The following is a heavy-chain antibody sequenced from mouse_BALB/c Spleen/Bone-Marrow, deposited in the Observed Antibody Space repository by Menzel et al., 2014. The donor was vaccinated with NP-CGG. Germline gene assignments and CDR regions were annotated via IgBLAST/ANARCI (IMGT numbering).Heavy chain of an antibody. J-gene: IGHJ2*01. D-gene: IGHD3-2*01. Sequence: VQLKQSGAELVRPGTSVTGSCTASGYAFTSYLIEWIKQRPGQGLEWIGVINPGSGGANYNEKLKGKATLTADKSSSTAYMQISSLTSDDSAVYLCAREWTARTPSYWGQAPALTVSS. CDR1: GYAFTSYL. V-gene: IGHV1-54*01. CDR2: INPGSGGA. CDR3: AREWTARTPSY.